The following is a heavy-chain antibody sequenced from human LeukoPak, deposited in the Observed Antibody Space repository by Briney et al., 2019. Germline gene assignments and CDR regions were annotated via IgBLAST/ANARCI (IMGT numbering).Heavy chain of an antibody. CDR2: IYSGGST. D-gene: IGHD3-3*01. V-gene: IGHV3-66*01. Sequence: SGGSLRLSCAASGFTVSSNYMSWVRQAPGKGLEWVSVIYSGGSTYYADPVKGRFTISRDNSKNTLYLQMNSLRAEDTAVYYCARESYDFWSGPNGMDVWGQGTTVTVSS. CDR3: ARESYDFWSGPNGMDV. CDR1: GFTVSSNY. J-gene: IGHJ6*02.